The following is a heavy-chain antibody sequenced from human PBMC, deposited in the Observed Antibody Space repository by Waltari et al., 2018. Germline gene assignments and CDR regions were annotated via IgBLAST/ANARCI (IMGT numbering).Heavy chain of an antibody. CDR3: ARQGGSSLPFDY. CDR1: GGSISSSSYY. J-gene: IGHJ4*02. D-gene: IGHD6-13*01. Sequence: QLQLQESGPGLVKPSETLSLTCTVSGGSISSSSYYWGWIRQPPGKGLEWIGSIYYSGRTSYNPALKSRVTIAVDPSKNQFSLKLSSVTAADTAVYYCARQGGSSLPFDYWGQGTLVTVSS. CDR2: IYYSGRT. V-gene: IGHV4-39*07.